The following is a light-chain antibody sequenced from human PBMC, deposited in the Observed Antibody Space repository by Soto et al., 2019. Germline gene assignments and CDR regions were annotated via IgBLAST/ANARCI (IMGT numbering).Light chain of an antibody. V-gene: IGKV1-5*01. CDR2: DAS. CDR1: QSIRSW. J-gene: IGKJ1*01. Sequence: DIPMTQSPSTLSASVGDRVTITCRASQSIRSWLAWYQQKPGKAPKLLIYDASSLESVVPSRFSGSGSGTEFTLTISSLQPDDFATYYCQQFNSYWTFGQGTKVEIK. CDR3: QQFNSYWT.